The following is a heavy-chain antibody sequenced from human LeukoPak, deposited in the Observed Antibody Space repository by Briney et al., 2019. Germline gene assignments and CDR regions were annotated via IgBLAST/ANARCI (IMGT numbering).Heavy chain of an antibody. CDR1: GGSISRHY. Sequence: SETLSLTCTVSGGSISRHYWMRIRQPPGKGLEWLGYNYYTGSTNYNSSLGGRITILIDTSKNQFSLTLTSVTAADTAVYYCARQGGGYDWGQGILVTVSS. CDR3: ARQGGGYD. CDR2: NYYTGST. J-gene: IGHJ4*02. V-gene: IGHV4-59*08. D-gene: IGHD5-12*01.